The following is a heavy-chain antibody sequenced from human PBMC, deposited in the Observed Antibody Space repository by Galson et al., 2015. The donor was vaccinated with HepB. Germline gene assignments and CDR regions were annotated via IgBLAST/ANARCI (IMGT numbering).Heavy chain of an antibody. CDR3: ARGGGEPGIAVADGWFDP. CDR1: GYTFTGYY. J-gene: IGHJ5*02. D-gene: IGHD6-19*01. Sequence: SVKVSCKASGYTFTGYYMHWVRQAPGQGLEWMGWINPNSGGTNYAQKFQGWVTMTRDTSISTAYMELSRLRSDDTAVYYCARGGGEPGIAVADGWFDPWGQGTLVTVSS. CDR2: INPNSGGT. V-gene: IGHV1-2*04.